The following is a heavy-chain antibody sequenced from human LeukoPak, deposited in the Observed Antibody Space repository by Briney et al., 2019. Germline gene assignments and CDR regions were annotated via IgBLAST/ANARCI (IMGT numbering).Heavy chain of an antibody. CDR1: GGSISSYY. CDR2: IFSSGIT. Sequence: SENLSLTCTVSGGSISSYYWSWIRQPAGKGLEWIGRIFSSGITKYNPSLKSRVTMSVDTSKNQFSLRLSSMTAADTAVYYCARDAPYGDFWFDPWGQGNLVTVSS. CDR3: ARDAPYGDFWFDP. V-gene: IGHV4-4*07. D-gene: IGHD4-17*01. J-gene: IGHJ5*02.